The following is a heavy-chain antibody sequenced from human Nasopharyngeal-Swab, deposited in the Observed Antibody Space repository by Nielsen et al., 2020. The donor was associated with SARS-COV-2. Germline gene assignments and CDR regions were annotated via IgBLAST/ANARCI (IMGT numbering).Heavy chain of an antibody. CDR2: TYYRSKWYN. CDR3: ARAGTVAFDI. Sequence: SETLSLTCAISGASVASNSAAWNWIRQSPSRGLEWLGRTYYRSKWYNDYAVSVKSRITINPDTSKDQFSLQLNSVTPEDTAVYYCARAGTVAFDIWGQGTMVTVSS. CDR1: GASVASNSAA. V-gene: IGHV6-1*01. D-gene: IGHD4-17*01. J-gene: IGHJ3*02.